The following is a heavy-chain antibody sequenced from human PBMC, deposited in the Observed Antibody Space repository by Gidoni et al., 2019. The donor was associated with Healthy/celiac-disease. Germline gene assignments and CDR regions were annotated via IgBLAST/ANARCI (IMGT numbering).Heavy chain of an antibody. J-gene: IGHJ4*02. CDR1: GGTFSSYT. CDR3: ARVSYYYDSSGPYYFDY. CDR2: IIPILGIA. Sequence: QVQLVQSGAEVKKPGSSVKVACKDSGGTFSSYTISWVRQAPGQGLEWMGRIIPILGIANYAQKFQGRVTITADKSTSTAYMELSSLRSEDTAVYYCARVSYYYDSSGPYYFDYWGQGTLVTVSS. D-gene: IGHD3-22*01. V-gene: IGHV1-69*02.